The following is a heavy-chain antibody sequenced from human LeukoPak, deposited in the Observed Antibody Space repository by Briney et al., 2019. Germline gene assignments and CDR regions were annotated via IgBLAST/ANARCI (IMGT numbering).Heavy chain of an antibody. CDR3: ARAPYGDYQY. J-gene: IGHJ4*02. CDR1: GYTFTIYG. CDR2: ISAYNGNT. D-gene: IGHD4-17*01. V-gene: IGHV1-18*01. Sequence: ASVKVSCKSSGYTFTIYGFSWMRQAPAQGLEWMGWISAYNGNTNYAQKLQGRVTMTTDTSTSTAYMELRSLTSADTAVYYCARAPYGDYQYWGQGTLVTVSS.